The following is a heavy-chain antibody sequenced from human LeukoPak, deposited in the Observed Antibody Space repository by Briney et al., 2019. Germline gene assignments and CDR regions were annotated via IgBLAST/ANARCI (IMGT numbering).Heavy chain of an antibody. D-gene: IGHD6-13*01. CDR2: VSGSGSNT. V-gene: IGHV3-23*01. Sequence: GGSLRLSCAASGFTFSNYAMNWVRQAPGKGLEWVSTVSGSGSNTYYADSVKGRFTISRDNSKNTLYLQMHSLRAEDTAVYYCAKGVGSSWYGYFDYWGQGTLVTVSS. CDR1: GFTFSNYA. J-gene: IGHJ4*02. CDR3: AKGVGSSWYGYFDY.